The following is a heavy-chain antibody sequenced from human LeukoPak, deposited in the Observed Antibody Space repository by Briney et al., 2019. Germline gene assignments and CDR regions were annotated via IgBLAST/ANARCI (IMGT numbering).Heavy chain of an antibody. V-gene: IGHV3-30*04. CDR3: ARPQTPLLWFGVHGMDV. CDR1: GFTFSSYA. D-gene: IGHD3-10*01. J-gene: IGHJ6*02. Sequence: GGSLRLSCVASGFTFSSYAMHWVRQAPGKGLEWVAVISYDGSNKYYADSVKGRFTISRDNSKNTLYLQMNSLRAEDTAVYYCARPQTPLLWFGVHGMDVWGQGTTVTVSS. CDR2: ISYDGSNK.